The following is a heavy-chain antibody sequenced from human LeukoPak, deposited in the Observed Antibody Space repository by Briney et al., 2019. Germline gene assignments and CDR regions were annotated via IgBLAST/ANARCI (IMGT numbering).Heavy chain of an antibody. CDR3: ARATWYGRNPSGAFDI. CDR1: GYTFTNYH. Sequence: GASVKVSCKAAGYTFTNYHLHWVRQAPGQGLEWMGIINPSGGSTSYAEKFQDRVTMTTDTSTSTVYMELNSLRSEDTAVYYCARATWYGRNPSGAFDIWGQGTMVTVSS. V-gene: IGHV1-46*01. D-gene: IGHD4-23*01. J-gene: IGHJ3*02. CDR2: INPSGGST.